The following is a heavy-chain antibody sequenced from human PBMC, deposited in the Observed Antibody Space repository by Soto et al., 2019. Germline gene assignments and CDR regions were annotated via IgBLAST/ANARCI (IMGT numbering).Heavy chain of an antibody. CDR2: IGPESGAT. J-gene: IGHJ4*02. V-gene: IGHV1-2*02. Sequence: ASVKVSCKASGYTFTGHYIHWVRQAPEQGPEWMGEIGPESGATRYAQKFQGRVTMTRDMSITTVYMELNNLSPDDTAVYYCGRGRSGQIVVFYWGQGPPVTVSS. D-gene: IGHD5-12*01. CDR3: GRGRSGQIVVFY. CDR1: GYTFTGHY.